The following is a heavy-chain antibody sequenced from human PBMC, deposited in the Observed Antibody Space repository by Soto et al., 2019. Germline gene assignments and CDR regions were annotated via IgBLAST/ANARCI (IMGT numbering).Heavy chain of an antibody. J-gene: IGHJ4*02. V-gene: IGHV3-7*03. CDR1: GFTFMSSF. CDR2: INQDGGVT. D-gene: IGHD6-19*01. Sequence: GGSLRLSCGASGFTFMSSFMGWVRQAPGKGLEWVANINQDGGVTYYVDSVEGRFTIFRDNAKDSLYLQMHSLRAEDTAVYYCARYYRGSGRYFFDYWGQGTLVTVSS. CDR3: ARYYRGSGRYFFDY.